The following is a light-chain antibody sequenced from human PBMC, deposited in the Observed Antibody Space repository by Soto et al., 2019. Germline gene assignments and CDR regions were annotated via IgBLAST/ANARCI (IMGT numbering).Light chain of an antibody. V-gene: IGKV3-15*01. Sequence: DIVMTQSPATLSVSPGERATLSCRASQSINTNLAWYQQKPGQAPRLLIYGASTRATVIPARFSGSGSGTESTLTISGLQADDFAVYYSQQYHHWPPKVTFGPGTRVDI. CDR2: GAS. J-gene: IGKJ3*01. CDR1: QSINTN. CDR3: QQYHHWPPKVT.